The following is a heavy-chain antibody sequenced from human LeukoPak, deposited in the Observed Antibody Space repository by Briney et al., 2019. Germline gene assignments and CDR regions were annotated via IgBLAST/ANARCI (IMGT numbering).Heavy chain of an antibody. CDR1: GGSISMYY. CDR3: ARGGLMVHAHDAFDV. CDR2: IFNSGST. D-gene: IGHD2-8*01. V-gene: IGHV4-59*08. Sequence: PSETLSLTCTVSGGSISMYYWSWVRQPPGKGLEWIGYIFNSGSTNSNPSLKSRLTISVDTSKNQLSLKLSSVTAADTAVYYCARGGLMVHAHDAFDVWGQGTMVTVSS. J-gene: IGHJ3*01.